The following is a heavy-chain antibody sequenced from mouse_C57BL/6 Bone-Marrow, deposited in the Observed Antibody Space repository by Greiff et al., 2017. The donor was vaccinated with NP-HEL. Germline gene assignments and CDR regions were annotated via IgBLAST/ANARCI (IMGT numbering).Heavy chain of an antibody. V-gene: IGHV5-17*01. CDR1: GFTFSDYG. D-gene: IGHD2-2*01. J-gene: IGHJ3*01. CDR2: ISSGSSTI. CDR3: ASPIYYGYAWFAY. Sequence: EVKLVESGGGLVKPGGSLKLSCAASGFTFSDYGMHWVRQAPEKGLEWVAYISSGSSTIYYADTVKGRFTISRDNAKNTLFLQMTSLRSEDTAMYYCASPIYYGYAWFAYWGQGTLVTVSA.